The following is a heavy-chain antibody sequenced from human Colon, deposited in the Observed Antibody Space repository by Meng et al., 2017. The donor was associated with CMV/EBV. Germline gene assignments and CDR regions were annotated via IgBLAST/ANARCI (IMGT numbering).Heavy chain of an antibody. Sequence: YNCTNSPMNWVRQAPGQGLEWMGWINTNTGNPTYAQGFTGRHVFSLDTSVSTAYLEISSLKAEDTAVYYCASEVTMVRGLTVMSYFDSWGQGTLVTVSS. CDR3: ASEVTMVRGLTVMSYFDS. V-gene: IGHV7-4-1*02. J-gene: IGHJ4*02. CDR2: INTNTGNP. D-gene: IGHD3-10*01. CDR1: YNCTNSP.